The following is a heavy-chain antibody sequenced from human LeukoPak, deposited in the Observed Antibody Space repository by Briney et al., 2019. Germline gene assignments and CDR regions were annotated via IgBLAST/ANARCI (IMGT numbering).Heavy chain of an antibody. D-gene: IGHD3-10*01. V-gene: IGHV4-38-2*02. CDR1: GYSISSGYY. J-gene: IGHJ4*02. Sequence: SETLSLTCAVSGYSISSGYYWGWIRQPPGKGLEWIASISHSGTTYYNPSLKSRVTISVDTSKNQSSLNLSSVTAADTAVYYCARDYGHYFDYWGQGTLVIVSS. CDR2: ISHSGTT. CDR3: ARDYGHYFDY.